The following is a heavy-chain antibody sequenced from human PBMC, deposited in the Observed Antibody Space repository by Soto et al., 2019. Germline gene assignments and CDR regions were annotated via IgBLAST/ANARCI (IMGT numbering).Heavy chain of an antibody. CDR1: GYTFTGYY. CDR2: INPNSGGT. CDR3: ARSTHYYYIMDV. Sequence: QVQLVQSGAEVKKPGSSVKVSCKASGYTFTGYYMHWVRQAPGQGLEWMGWINPNSGGTNYAQKFQGWVTMTRDTSISTAYMELSRLKSDHTAVYYCARSTHYYYIMDVWGQGTTVTVS. V-gene: IGHV1-2*04. J-gene: IGHJ6*02.